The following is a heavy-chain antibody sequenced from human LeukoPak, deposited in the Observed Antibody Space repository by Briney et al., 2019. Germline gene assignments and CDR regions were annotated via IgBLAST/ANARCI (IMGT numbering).Heavy chain of an antibody. Sequence: GPSVRVSCKGSGYTFTRYDINWVRQATGQGLEWMGWMNPNSGNTGYAQKFQGRVTMTRKTSISTAYMELSSLRSEDTAVYYCARGGKLLYNWFDPWGQGTLVTVSS. V-gene: IGHV1-8*01. CDR2: MNPNSGNT. CDR3: ARGGKLLYNWFDP. D-gene: IGHD2-2*01. CDR1: GYTFTRYD. J-gene: IGHJ5*02.